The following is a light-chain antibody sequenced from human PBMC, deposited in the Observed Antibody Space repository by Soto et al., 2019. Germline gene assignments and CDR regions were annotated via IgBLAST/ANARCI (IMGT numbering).Light chain of an antibody. CDR3: SSYAGYNNLEL. CDR2: DVT. J-gene: IGLJ3*02. CDR1: SRDVGDYNY. V-gene: IGLV2-8*01. Sequence: QSALTQPPSASGSPGQSVTISCTGTSRDVGDYNYVSWYQQHPGIAPKLIIYDVTKRPSGVPDRFSGSKSGNTASLTVSGLQAEDEADYYCSSYAGYNNLELFGGGTKLTVL.